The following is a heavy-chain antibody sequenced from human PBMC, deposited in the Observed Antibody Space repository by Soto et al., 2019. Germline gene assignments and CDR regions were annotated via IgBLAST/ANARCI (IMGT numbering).Heavy chain of an antibody. CDR1: GFTFSSYG. J-gene: IGHJ6*02. CDR3: AKDGYSGYDPSYYYGMDV. Sequence: LRLSCAASGFTFSSYGMHWVRQAPGKGLEWVAVISYDGSNKYYADSVKGRFTISRDNSKNTLYLQMNSLRAEDTAVYYCAKDGYSGYDPSYYYGMDVWGQGITVTVSS. V-gene: IGHV3-30*18. CDR2: ISYDGSNK. D-gene: IGHD5-12*01.